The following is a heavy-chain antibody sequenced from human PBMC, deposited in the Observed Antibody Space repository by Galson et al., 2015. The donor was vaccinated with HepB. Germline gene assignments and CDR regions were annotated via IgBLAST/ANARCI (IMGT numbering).Heavy chain of an antibody. J-gene: IGHJ4*02. Sequence: SLRLSCAASGFTFSNAWMNWVRQAPGKGLEWVGRIKSKTDGGTTDYAAPVKGRFTISRDDSKNTLYLQMNSLKTEDTAVYYCTTATHHYYYDSSGPGYWGQGTLVTVSS. CDR3: TTATHHYYYDSSGPGY. D-gene: IGHD3-22*01. V-gene: IGHV3-15*07. CDR1: GFTFSNAW. CDR2: IKSKTDGGTT.